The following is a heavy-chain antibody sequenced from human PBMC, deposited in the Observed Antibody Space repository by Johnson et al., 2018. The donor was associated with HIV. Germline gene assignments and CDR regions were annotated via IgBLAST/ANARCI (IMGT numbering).Heavy chain of an antibody. D-gene: IGHD3-22*01. CDR2: IGTAGDT. J-gene: IGHJ3*02. V-gene: IGHV3-13*01. CDR3: ARGSSYYYDSSGSDAFDI. CDR1: GFTFSSYD. Sequence: VQLVESGGGLVQPGGSLRLSCAASGFTFSSYDMHWVRQATGKGLEWVSAIGTAGDTSYPGSVKGRFTISRVNAKNSLYLQMNSLRAGDTAVYYCARGSSYYYDSSGSDAFDIWGQGTMVTVSS.